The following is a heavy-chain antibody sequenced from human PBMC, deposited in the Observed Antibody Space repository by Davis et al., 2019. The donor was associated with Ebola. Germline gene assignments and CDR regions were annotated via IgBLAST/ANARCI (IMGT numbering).Heavy chain of an antibody. CDR2: IYYSGST. CDR3: ASRLRYFDYDMDV. V-gene: IGHV4-39*01. CDR1: ACSTSRSSYY. D-gene: IGHD3-9*01. J-gene: IGHJ6*02. Sequence: MPSETLSLTCTVSACSTSRSSYYWGWIRQPPGRGVVWTGSIYYSGSTYYNPSLKSRVTISVDTSKNQFSLKLSSVTAADTAVYYCASRLRYFDYDMDVWGQGTTVTVSS.